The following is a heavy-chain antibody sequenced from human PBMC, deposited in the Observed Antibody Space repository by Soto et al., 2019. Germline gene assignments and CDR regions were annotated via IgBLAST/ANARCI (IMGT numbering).Heavy chain of an antibody. CDR1: GGSISGYY. CDR3: ARSSTSANYFDY. J-gene: IGHJ4*02. Sequence: SETLSLTCTVSGGSISGYYWSWIRQPPGKGLEWIGYIYYSGSTNYNPSLKSRVTISIDTSKNQFSLKLSSVTAADTAVYYCARSSTSANYFDYWGQGTLVTVS. V-gene: IGHV4-59*01. D-gene: IGHD2-2*01. CDR2: IYYSGST.